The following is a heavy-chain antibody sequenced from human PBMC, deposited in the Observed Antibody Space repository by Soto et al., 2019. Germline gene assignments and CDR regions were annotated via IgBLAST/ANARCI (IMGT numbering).Heavy chain of an antibody. J-gene: IGHJ4*02. V-gene: IGHV1-18*01. Sequence: QVHLVQSGAEVKKPGASVKVSCKGSGYDFTTYGITWVRQAPGQGLEWMAWISAHNGNTDYAQKLQGRVTVTRDTSTSTAYMALRSLRSVDTAMYYCARGRYGDYGGQGALVTVPS. CDR2: ISAHNGNT. CDR3: ARGRYGDY. D-gene: IGHD1-1*01. CDR1: GYDFTTYG.